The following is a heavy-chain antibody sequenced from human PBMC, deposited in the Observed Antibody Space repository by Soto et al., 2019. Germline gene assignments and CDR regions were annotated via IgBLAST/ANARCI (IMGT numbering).Heavy chain of an antibody. V-gene: IGHV3-33*01. CDR3: ARGGNDYVWGSYRWGYYYYGRDV. D-gene: IGHD3-16*02. J-gene: IGHJ6*02. CDR1: GFTFSSYG. CDR2: IWYDGSNK. Sequence: QVQLVESGGGVVQPGRSLRLSCAASGFTFSSYGMHWVRQAPGKGLEWVAVIWYDGSNKYYADSVKGRFTISRENSKNTLYLQMNTQRAEDTAVYYCARGGNDYVWGSYRWGYYYYGRDVWGQGSTVTVSS.